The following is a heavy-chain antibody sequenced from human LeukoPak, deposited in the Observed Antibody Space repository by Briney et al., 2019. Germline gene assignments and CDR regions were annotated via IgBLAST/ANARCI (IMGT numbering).Heavy chain of an antibody. CDR3: AANVVPAATPFDY. Sequence: PSETLFLTCAVSGYSISSGYYWGWIRQPPGKGLEWIGSIYHSGSTYYNPSLKSRVTISVDTSKNQFSLKLSSVTAADTAVYYCAANVVPAATPFDYWGQGTLVTVSS. CDR1: GYSISSGYY. V-gene: IGHV4-38-2*01. D-gene: IGHD2-2*02. J-gene: IGHJ4*02. CDR2: IYHSGST.